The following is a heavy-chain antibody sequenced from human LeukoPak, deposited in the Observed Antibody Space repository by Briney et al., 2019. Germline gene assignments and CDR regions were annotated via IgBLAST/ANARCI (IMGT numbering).Heavy chain of an antibody. V-gene: IGHV4-34*01. Sequence: KASETLSLTCAVYGGSFSGYYWSWIRQPPAKGLDWIGEINPSGSTTYNPSLKRRATISVDTSKNQFSLKLSSVTAADTAVYYCARGYDLFDYWGQGTLVSVSS. J-gene: IGHJ4*02. D-gene: IGHD3-22*01. CDR1: GGSFSGYY. CDR2: INPSGST. CDR3: ARGYDLFDY.